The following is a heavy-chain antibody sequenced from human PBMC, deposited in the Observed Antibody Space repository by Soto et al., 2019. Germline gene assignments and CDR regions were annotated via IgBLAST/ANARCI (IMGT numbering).Heavy chain of an antibody. Sequence: HSGGSLRLSCAASGFTFSSYGMHWVRQAPGKGLERVAVIWYDGSNKYYADSVKGRFTISRDNSKNTLYLQMNSLRAEDTAVYYCARAGPTVVTGYNWFDPWGQGTLVTVSS. J-gene: IGHJ5*02. D-gene: IGHD4-17*01. CDR1: GFTFSSYG. V-gene: IGHV3-33*01. CDR3: ARAGPTVVTGYNWFDP. CDR2: IWYDGSNK.